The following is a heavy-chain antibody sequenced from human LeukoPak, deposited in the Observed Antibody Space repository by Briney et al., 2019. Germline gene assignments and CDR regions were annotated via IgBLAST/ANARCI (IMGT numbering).Heavy chain of an antibody. V-gene: IGHV3-48*03. CDR3: AKVGGSWRV. D-gene: IGHD1-26*01. Sequence: PGGSLRLSYAASGFTFSSYEMNWVRRAPGKGLEWVSYISSSGSTIYYADSVKGRFTISRDNSKNTLYLQMNSLRAEDTAVYYCAKVGGSWRVGGQGTLVTVSS. CDR2: ISSSGSTI. CDR1: GFTFSSYE. J-gene: IGHJ4*02.